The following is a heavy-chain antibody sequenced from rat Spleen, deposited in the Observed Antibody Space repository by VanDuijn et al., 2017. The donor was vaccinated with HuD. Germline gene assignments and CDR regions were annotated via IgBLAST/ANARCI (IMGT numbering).Heavy chain of an antibody. CDR3: ARLPLYYYDGSYYDY. CDR2: INYDGSST. J-gene: IGHJ2*01. V-gene: IGHV5-29*01. CDR1: GFIFSNYY. D-gene: IGHD1-12*02. Sequence: EVQLVESGGGLVQPGRSLKLSCAASGFIFSNYYMAWVRQTPTKGLEWVATINYDGSSTFYRDSVKARFTISRDNAKSTLYLQIDSLRSEDTATYYCARLPLYYYDGSYYDYWGQGVMVTVSS.